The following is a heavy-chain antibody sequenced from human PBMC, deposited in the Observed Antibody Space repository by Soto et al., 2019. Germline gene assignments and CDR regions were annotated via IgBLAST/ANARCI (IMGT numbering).Heavy chain of an antibody. D-gene: IGHD1-1*01. CDR1: GFSIGSGYY. V-gene: IGHV4-38-2*02. CDR2: IYRSGNS. CDR3: AREKVGTAFFDN. Sequence: SETLSLTCDVSGFSIGSGYYWSWVRQPPGKGLEWIGSIYRSGNSYHNPSLETRLILSVDTSKNQYSLKLASVTAADTAKYYCAREKVGTAFFDNWGQGTQVTDSS. J-gene: IGHJ4*02.